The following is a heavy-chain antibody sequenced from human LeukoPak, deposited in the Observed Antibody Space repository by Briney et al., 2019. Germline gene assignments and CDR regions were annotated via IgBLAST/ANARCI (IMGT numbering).Heavy chain of an antibody. J-gene: IGHJ4*02. Sequence: PSQTLSLTCAVSGGSISSGGYSWSWIRQPPGKGLEWIGYIYHSGSTYYNPSLKSRVTISVDRSKNQFSLKLSSVTAADTAVYYCARGYYDSSGYYFDYRGQGTLVTVSS. CDR2: IYHSGST. D-gene: IGHD3-22*01. V-gene: IGHV4-30-2*01. CDR1: GGSISSGGYS. CDR3: ARGYYDSSGYYFDY.